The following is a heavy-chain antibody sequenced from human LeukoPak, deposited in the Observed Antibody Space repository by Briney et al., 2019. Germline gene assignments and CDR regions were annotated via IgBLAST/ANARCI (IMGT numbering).Heavy chain of an antibody. CDR1: GFTFSAYS. CDR3: ARVSNYHFDS. V-gene: IGHV3-48*02. J-gene: IGHJ4*02. Sequence: PGGSPRLSCAASGFTFSAYSMNWVRQAPGKGLEWISYITSSSTTKYYAESVKGRFTISRDNAKNSLFLQMNSLRDADTAVYYCARVSNYHFDSWGQGILVTVSS. CDR2: ITSSSTTK. D-gene: IGHD4-11*01.